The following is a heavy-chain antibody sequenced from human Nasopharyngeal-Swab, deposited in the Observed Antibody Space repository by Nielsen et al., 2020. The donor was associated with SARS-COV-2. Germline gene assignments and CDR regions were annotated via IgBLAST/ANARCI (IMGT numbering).Heavy chain of an antibody. CDR1: GYTLTELS. CDR3: ATRTMVTDAFDI. Sequence: ASVKVSCKVSGYTLTELSMHWVRQAPGKGLEWMGGFDPEDGETIYAQKLQGRVTMTEDTSTDTAYMELSSLRSEDTAVYYCATRTMVTDAFDIWGQGTMVTVSS. V-gene: IGHV1-24*01. D-gene: IGHD5-18*01. J-gene: IGHJ3*02. CDR2: FDPEDGET.